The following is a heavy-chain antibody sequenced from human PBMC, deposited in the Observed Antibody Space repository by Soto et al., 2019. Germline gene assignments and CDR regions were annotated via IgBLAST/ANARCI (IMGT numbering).Heavy chain of an antibody. V-gene: IGHV5-51*01. J-gene: IGHJ6*03. D-gene: IGHD6-19*01. CDR1: GYSFTSYW. CDR3: AGQGVAGYYYYYYMDV. Sequence: PGESLKISCKGSGYSFTSYWIGWVRQMPGKGLEWMGIIYPGDSDTRYSPSFQGQVTISADKSISTAYLQWSSLKASDTAMYYCAGQGVAGYYYYYYMDVWGKGTTVTVSS. CDR2: IYPGDSDT.